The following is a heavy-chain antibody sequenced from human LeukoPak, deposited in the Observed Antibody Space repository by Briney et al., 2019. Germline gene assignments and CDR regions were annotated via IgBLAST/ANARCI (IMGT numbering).Heavy chain of an antibody. J-gene: IGHJ4*02. CDR3: TSGPRVPSD. D-gene: IGHD1-1*01. V-gene: IGHV3-73*01. CDR1: GFTFSGSA. CDR2: IRSKANSYAT. Sequence: PGGSLRLSCAASGFTFSGSAMHWVRQASRKGLEWVGRIRSKANSYATAYAASVKGRFTISRDDSKNTAYLQMNSLKTEDTAVYYCTSGPRVPSDWGQGTLVTVSS.